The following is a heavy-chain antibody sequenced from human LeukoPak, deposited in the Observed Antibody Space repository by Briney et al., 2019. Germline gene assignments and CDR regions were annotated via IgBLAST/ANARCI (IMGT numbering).Heavy chain of an antibody. CDR1: GFTSRSYE. J-gene: IGHJ4*02. CDR3: AREDTAAAYFDY. V-gene: IGHV3-48*03. Sequence: GGSLRLSRAASGFTSRSYEMNWVRQAPGKGLEWGSYLSSSGSTMYYADSVKGRFTISRDNAKNSLYLQMNSLRAEDTAVYYCAREDTAAAYFDYWGQGTLVTVSS. D-gene: IGHD5-18*01. CDR2: LSSSGSTM.